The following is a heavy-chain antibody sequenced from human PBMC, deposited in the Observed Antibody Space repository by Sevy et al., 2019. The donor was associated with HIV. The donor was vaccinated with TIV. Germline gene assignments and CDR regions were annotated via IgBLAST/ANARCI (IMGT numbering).Heavy chain of an antibody. V-gene: IGHV3-66*01. CDR1: GFTVNSNY. CDR3: ARGKSGYGYALNY. J-gene: IGHJ4*02. Sequence: GGSLRLSCAASGFTVNSNYMTWVRQAPGKGLEGVSVIHSDDTTYHADSVKDSFTISRDNFKNMLYLHMSSLRAEDTAVYYCARGKSGYGYALNYWGQGTLVTVSS. D-gene: IGHD5-18*01. CDR2: IHSDDTT.